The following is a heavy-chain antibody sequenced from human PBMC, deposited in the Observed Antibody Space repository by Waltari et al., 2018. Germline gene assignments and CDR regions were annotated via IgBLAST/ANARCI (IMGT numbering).Heavy chain of an antibody. CDR1: GYTLTELS. V-gene: IGHV1-24*01. D-gene: IGHD4-17*01. J-gene: IGHJ5*02. CDR3: ARDGTDYGDYVGWFDP. CDR2: FDPEDGET. Sequence: QVQLVQSGAEVKKPGASVKVSCKVSGYTLTELSMHWVRRAPGKGLEWMGGFDPEDGETIYAQKFQGRVTMTEDESTSTAYMELSSLRSEDTAAYYCARDGTDYGDYVGWFDPWGQGTLVTVSS.